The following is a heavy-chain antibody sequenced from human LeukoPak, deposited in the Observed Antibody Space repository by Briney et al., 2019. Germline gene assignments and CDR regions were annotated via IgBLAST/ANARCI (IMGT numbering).Heavy chain of an antibody. CDR3: ARQIAARPGLNWFDP. Sequence: PSETLSLTCTVSGGSISSYYWSWIRQPPGKGLEWIGYIYTSGSTNYNPSLKSRVTMSVDTSKNQFSLKLSSVTAADTAVYYCARQIAARPGLNWFDPWGQGTLVTVSS. CDR1: GGSISSYY. CDR2: IYTSGST. J-gene: IGHJ5*02. V-gene: IGHV4-59*08. D-gene: IGHD6-6*01.